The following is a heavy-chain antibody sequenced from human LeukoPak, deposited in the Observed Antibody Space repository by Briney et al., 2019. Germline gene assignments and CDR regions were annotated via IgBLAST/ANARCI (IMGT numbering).Heavy chain of an antibody. J-gene: IGHJ3*02. D-gene: IGHD6-13*01. CDR3: AKLEGRSSSWYLVPMMPFPSYERNHDAFDI. Sequence: PGGSLRLSCAASGFTFSSYWMSWVRQAPGKGLEWVSAISGSGGSTYYADSVKGRFTISRDNSKNTLYLQMNSLRAEDTAVYYCAKLEGRSSSWYLVPMMPFPSYERNHDAFDIWGQGTMVTISS. CDR2: ISGSGGST. V-gene: IGHV3-23*01. CDR1: GFTFSSYW.